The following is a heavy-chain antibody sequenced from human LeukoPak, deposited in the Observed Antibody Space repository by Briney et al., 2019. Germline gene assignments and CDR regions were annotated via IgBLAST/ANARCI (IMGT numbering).Heavy chain of an antibody. CDR1: GDSITSSSYY. J-gene: IGHJ4*02. CDR3: AGLTGWYGPSSILGTTGGVDF. D-gene: IGHD1-26*01. V-gene: IGHV4-39*01. CDR2: LYYSGTT. Sequence: SETLSLTCAVSGDSITSSSYYWGWIRQPPGKGLEWIGSLYYSGTTYYNPSLKSRVIISVDTSKNQFSLKLNSVTAADTAIYYCAGLTGWYGPSSILGTTGGVDFWGQGTLVTVSS.